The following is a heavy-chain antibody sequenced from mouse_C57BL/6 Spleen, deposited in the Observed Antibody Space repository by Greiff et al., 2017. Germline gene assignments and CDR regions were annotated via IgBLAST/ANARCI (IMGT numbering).Heavy chain of an antibody. CDR2: ISNLAYSI. CDR1: GFTFSDYG. V-gene: IGHV5-15*04. Sequence: EVMLVESGGGLVQPGGSLKLSCAASGFTFSDYGMAWVRQAPRKGPEWVAFISNLAYSIYYADTVTGRFTISRENAKNTLYLEMSSLRSEDTAMYYCARGIGYDYDEAWFAYWGQGTLVTVSA. D-gene: IGHD2-4*01. J-gene: IGHJ3*01. CDR3: ARGIGYDYDEAWFAY.